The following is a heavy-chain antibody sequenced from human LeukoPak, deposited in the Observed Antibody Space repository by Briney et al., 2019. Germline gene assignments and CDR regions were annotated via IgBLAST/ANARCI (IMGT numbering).Heavy chain of an antibody. J-gene: IGHJ4*02. Sequence: ASVKVSCKASGYTFTGYFIHWVRQAPGQGLEWMGWINPYSDDTNYAQRFQGRVSMTRDTSISTVYMELSRLRSDDTALYYCARDEGVDGGSRGYYFEHWGQGTLVTVSS. CDR2: INPYSDDT. V-gene: IGHV1-2*02. CDR1: GYTFTGYF. D-gene: IGHD4-23*01. CDR3: ARDEGVDGGSRGYYFEH.